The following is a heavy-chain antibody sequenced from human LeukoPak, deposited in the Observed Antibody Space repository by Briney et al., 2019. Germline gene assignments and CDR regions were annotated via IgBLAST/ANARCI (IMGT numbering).Heavy chain of an antibody. D-gene: IGHD5-24*01. J-gene: IGHJ6*02. Sequence: PGGSLRLSCVASGFTGSSNYMSWVRQVPGKGLEWVSIISGGGNTYYADSVKDRFTISRDNSKSTLYLQMKSLRAEDTAVYYCGSRDKGYYYGLDVWGQGTTVTVSS. CDR3: GSRDKGYYYGLDV. CDR1: GFTGSSNY. CDR2: ISGGGNT. V-gene: IGHV3-66*01.